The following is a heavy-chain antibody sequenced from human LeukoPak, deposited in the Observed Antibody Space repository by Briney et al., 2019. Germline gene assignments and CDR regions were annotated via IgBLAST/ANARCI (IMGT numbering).Heavy chain of an antibody. CDR3: ARDRELAYYFDY. CDR1: GFTFHDYA. J-gene: IGHJ4*02. V-gene: IGHV3-9*01. Sequence: GGSLRLSCAASGFTFHDYAMHWVRQAPGKGLEWVSGISWNSGIIGYADSVKGRFTISRDNAKNSLYLQMNSLRAEDTAVYYCARDRELAYYFDYWGQGTLVTVSS. D-gene: IGHD1-26*01. CDR2: ISWNSGII.